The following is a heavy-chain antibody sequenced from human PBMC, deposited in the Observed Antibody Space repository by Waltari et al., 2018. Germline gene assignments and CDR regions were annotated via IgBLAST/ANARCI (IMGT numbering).Heavy chain of an antibody. CDR2: IKGDGSEK. CDR1: GFTFRSYW. D-gene: IGHD1-26*01. Sequence: EVQLVESGGGLVQPGGSLRLSCAASGFTFRSYWMNWVRQAPGKGLEWGANIKGDGSEKNYVDSVKGRFTISRDNARNSLYLQMNSLRGEDTAVYYCLGAWEWGQGTLVTVSS. J-gene: IGHJ4*02. V-gene: IGHV3-7*01. CDR3: LGAWE.